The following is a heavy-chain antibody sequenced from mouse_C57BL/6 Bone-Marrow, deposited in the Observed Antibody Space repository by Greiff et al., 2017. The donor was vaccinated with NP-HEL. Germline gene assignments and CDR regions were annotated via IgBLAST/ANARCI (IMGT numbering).Heavy chain of an antibody. J-gene: IGHJ1*03. CDR1: GYTFTSYW. CDR3: TRWRLRSYWYFDV. CDR2: IYPGNSDT. Sequence: EVQLQQSGTVLARPGASVKMSCKTSGYTFTSYWMHWVKQRPGQGLEWIGAIYPGNSDTSYNQKFKGKAKLTAVTSASTAYMELSSLTNEDSAVYYCTRWRLRSYWYFDVWGTGTTVTVSS. V-gene: IGHV1-5*01. D-gene: IGHD2-4*01.